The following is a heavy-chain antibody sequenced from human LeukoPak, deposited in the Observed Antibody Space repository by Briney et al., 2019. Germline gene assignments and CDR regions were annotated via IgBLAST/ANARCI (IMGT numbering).Heavy chain of an antibody. CDR3: AKDSGSAGAVLWLFGY. CDR2: IRYDGSNK. J-gene: IGHJ4*02. D-gene: IGHD6-13*01. V-gene: IGHV3-30*02. Sequence: PGGSLRLSCAASGFTFSSYGMHWVRQAPGKGLEWVAFIRYDGSNKYYADSVRGRFTISRDNSKNTMSLQMNSLRAEDTAIYYCAKDSGSAGAVLWLFGYWGLGTLVTVSS. CDR1: GFTFSSYG.